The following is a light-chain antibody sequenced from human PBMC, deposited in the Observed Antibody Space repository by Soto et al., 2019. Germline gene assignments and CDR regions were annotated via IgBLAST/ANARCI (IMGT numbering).Light chain of an antibody. CDR1: SSDVGGYNY. Sequence: QSALTQPPSASGSPGQSVTISCTGTSSDVGGYNYVSWYQQHPDKAPKLIIYEVSKRPSGVPDRFSGSKSGHTASLTVSGLQAEDEADYYCSSYGGYNNVIFGGGTKVTVL. J-gene: IGLJ2*01. CDR3: SSYGGYNNVI. CDR2: EVS. V-gene: IGLV2-8*01.